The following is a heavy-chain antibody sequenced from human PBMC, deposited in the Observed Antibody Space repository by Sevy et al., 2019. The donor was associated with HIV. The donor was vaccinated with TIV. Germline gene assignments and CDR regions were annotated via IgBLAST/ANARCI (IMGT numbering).Heavy chain of an antibody. CDR1: GFTFGDYT. D-gene: IGHD1-26*01. Sequence: GGSLRLSCTASGFTFGDYTMSWVRQAPGKGLERVSFIRSKAYGGTTQYAASVKGRFTISRDDSKSIAYLQMNSLRTEDTAVYYCTRVEGATDWGMDVWGQGTTVTVSS. V-gene: IGHV3-49*04. J-gene: IGHJ6*02. CDR2: IRSKAYGGTT. CDR3: TRVEGATDWGMDV.